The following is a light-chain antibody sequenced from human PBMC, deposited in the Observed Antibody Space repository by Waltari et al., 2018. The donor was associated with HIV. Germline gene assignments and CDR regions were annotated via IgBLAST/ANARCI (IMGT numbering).Light chain of an antibody. J-gene: IGLJ2*01. CDR3: YSATDNNLV. Sequence: SSELTQPSSVSVSPGQTARITCSGAVLATKYARWFQQKPGQAPILVIYKATERPSGIPERFSGSSSGTTVTLTIGGAQVEDEADYYCYSATDNNLVFGGGTKLTVL. V-gene: IGLV3-27*01. CDR2: KAT. CDR1: VLATKY.